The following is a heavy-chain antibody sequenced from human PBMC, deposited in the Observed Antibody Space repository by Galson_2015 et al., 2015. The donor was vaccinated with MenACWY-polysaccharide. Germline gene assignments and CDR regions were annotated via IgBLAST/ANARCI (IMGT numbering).Heavy chain of an antibody. D-gene: IGHD3-16*01. Sequence: SVKVSCKASGYTFTSYAMHWVRQAPGQRLEWMGWINAGNGNTKYSQKFQGRVTITRDTSASTAYMELSSLRSEDTAVYYCARTRGGVWPAFDYWGQGTLVTVSS. V-gene: IGHV1-3*01. CDR3: ARTRGGVWPAFDY. J-gene: IGHJ4*02. CDR1: GYTFTSYA. CDR2: INAGNGNT.